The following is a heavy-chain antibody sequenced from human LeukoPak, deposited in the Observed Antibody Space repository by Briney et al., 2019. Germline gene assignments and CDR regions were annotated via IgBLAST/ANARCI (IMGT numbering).Heavy chain of an antibody. D-gene: IGHD1-26*01. J-gene: IGHJ4*02. CDR3: ARASSPGAQYYFDY. CDR1: GGSISSYY. V-gene: IGHV4-59*01. Sequence: PSETLSLTCTVSGGSISSYYWSWVRQPPGKGLEWIGYIYYSGSTNYNPSLKSRVTISVDTSKNQFSLKLSSVTAADTAVYYCARASSPGAQYYFDYWGQGTLVTVSS. CDR2: IYYSGST.